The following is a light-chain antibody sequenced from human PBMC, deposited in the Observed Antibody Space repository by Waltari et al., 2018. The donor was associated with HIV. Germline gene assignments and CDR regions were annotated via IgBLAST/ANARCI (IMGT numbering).Light chain of an antibody. CDR1: SSDVGGVSH. V-gene: IGLV2-8*01. CDR3: SSYAGSNNVI. Sequence: QSALAPPPSPSVSPGQSVSISCTGTSSDVGGVSHVSGYQPHPGTAPKLMMYEVSKRPSGVPDRCSGSKSGNAASLTVSGLQAEDEADYYCSSYAGSNNVIFGGGTKLTVL. CDR2: EVS. J-gene: IGLJ2*01.